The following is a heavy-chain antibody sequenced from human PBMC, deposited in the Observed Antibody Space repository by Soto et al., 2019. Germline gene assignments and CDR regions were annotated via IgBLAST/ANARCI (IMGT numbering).Heavy chain of an antibody. J-gene: IGHJ6*02. CDR1: GGSFSGYY. CDR3: ARGNYSYGLDV. CDR2: INHSGST. V-gene: IGHV4-34*01. Sequence: SETLSLTCAVYGGSFSGYYWSWIRQPPGKGLEWIGEINHSGSTNYNPSLKSRVTISVDTSKNQFSLKLSSVTAADTAVYYCARGNYSYGLDVWGQGIKGTVS.